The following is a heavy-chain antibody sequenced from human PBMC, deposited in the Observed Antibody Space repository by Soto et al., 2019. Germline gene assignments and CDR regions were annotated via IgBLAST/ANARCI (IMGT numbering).Heavy chain of an antibody. J-gene: IGHJ5*01. D-gene: IGHD3-3*01. CDR2: VYWDDDK. CDR3: AHWQLVTFFGFVTQTGVWFGS. V-gene: IGHV2-5*02. CDR1: GFSLSTSGAA. Sequence: QITLKESGPTLVNPTQTLTLTCTFSGFSLSTSGAAVGWIRQPPGKALEWLALVYWDDDKRYSPAIKNRVTRTKDSSKSQLVLTLTKAEPLDTATYYCAHWQLVTFFGFVTQTGVWFGSWGQVTLVTVPS.